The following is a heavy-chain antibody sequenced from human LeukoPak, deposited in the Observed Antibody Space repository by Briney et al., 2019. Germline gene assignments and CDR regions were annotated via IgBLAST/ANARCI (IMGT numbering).Heavy chain of an antibody. V-gene: IGHV1-18*01. D-gene: IGHD3-3*01. CDR3: ARASEYYDFWSGYSSRTYYFDY. J-gene: IGHJ4*02. Sequence: ASVKVSCKASGYTFTSYGISWVRQAPGQGLEWMGWISAYNGNTNYAQKLQGRVTMTTDTSTSTAYMELRSPRSDDTAVYYCARASEYYDFWSGYSSRTYYFDYWGQGTLVTVSS. CDR1: GYTFTSYG. CDR2: ISAYNGNT.